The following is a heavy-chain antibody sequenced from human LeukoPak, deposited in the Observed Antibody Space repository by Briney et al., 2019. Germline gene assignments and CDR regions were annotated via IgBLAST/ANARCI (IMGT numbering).Heavy chain of an antibody. CDR3: ARRDAGIAARPFDN. J-gene: IGHJ4*02. V-gene: IGHV4-4*09. CDR1: GGFISIYY. D-gene: IGHD6-6*01. Sequence: NSSETLSLTCTVCGGFISIYYWSWIRRPRGEGLEWIAYIHASGTTNNTPSLKSRITTSVDTSKNQFSLKLGSVPAADTAVYYYARRDAGIAARPFDNWGQGTLVTVSS. CDR2: IHASGTT.